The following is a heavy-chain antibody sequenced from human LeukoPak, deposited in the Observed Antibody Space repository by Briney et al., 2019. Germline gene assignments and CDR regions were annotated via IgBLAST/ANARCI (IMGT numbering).Heavy chain of an antibody. J-gene: IGHJ4*02. D-gene: IGHD3-10*01. V-gene: IGHV4-59*01. CDR3: ARTSRGVTDY. CDR2: IYYSGST. CDR1: GGSISSYY. Sequence: SETLSLTCTVSGGSISSYYWSWIRQPPGKGLEWIGDIYYSGSTNYNPSLKSRVTISVDTSKNQFSLKLSSVTAADTAVYYCARTSRGVTDYWGQGTLVTVSS.